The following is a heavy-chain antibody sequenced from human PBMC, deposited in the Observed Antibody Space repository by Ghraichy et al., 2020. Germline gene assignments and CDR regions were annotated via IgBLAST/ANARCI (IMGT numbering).Heavy chain of an antibody. D-gene: IGHD6-19*01. Sequence: SETLSLTCTASGGSISSYYWSWIRQPPGKGLEWIGYIYYSGSTNYNPSFKSRVTISVDTSKNQFSLKLSAVTAADTAVYYCARRFRSSGWGSFDYWGQGTLVTVSS. CDR1: GGSISSYY. CDR3: ARRFRSSGWGSFDY. CDR2: IYYSGST. J-gene: IGHJ4*02. V-gene: IGHV4-59*08.